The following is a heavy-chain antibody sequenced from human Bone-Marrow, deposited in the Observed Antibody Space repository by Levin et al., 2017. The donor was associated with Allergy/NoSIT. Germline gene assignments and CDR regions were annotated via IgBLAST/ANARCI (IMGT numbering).Heavy chain of an antibody. CDR3: SYGSGRSRYFDY. Sequence: SCAASGFTFSNAWMSWVRQAPGKGLEWVGRIKSKTDGGTTDYAAPVKGRFTISRDDSKNTLYLQMNSLKTEDTAVYYCSYGSGRSRYFDYWGQGTLVTVPS. J-gene: IGHJ4*02. D-gene: IGHD3-10*01. CDR1: GFTFSNAW. V-gene: IGHV3-15*01. CDR2: IKSKTDGGTT.